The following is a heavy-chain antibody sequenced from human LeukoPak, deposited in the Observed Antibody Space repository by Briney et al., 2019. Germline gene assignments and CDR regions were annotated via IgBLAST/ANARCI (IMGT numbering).Heavy chain of an antibody. D-gene: IGHD3-10*01. J-gene: IGHJ4*02. V-gene: IGHV3-15*01. CDR2: IKSKTDGETT. Sequence: PGGSLRLSCVDSGFTFTNAWMSWVRQAPGKGLEWIGRIKSKTDGETTNYAEPVRGRFTISRDDSKSAVYLQMNSLKIEDTAVYYCTADLGTYYHGSQRLIPIDYWGQGTLVTVSS. CDR3: TADLGTYYHGSQRLIPIDY. CDR1: GFTFTNAW.